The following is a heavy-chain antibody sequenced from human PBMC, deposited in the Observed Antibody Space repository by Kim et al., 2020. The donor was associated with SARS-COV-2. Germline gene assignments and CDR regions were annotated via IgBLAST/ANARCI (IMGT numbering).Heavy chain of an antibody. V-gene: IGHV1-18*04. CDR3: ARRLGYCISTSSYTSIYYYYGSDV. CDR2: ISAYIGNT. J-gene: IGHJ6*02. CDR1: GYTFTSYG. Sequence: ASVKVSCKASGYTFTSYGISWVRQAPGQGLEWMGGISAYIGNTNYAKKLQGRVTMTTDTSTSTAYMELRSLRSYDTAVYYCARRLGYCISTSSYTSIYYYYGSDVWGQGTTVTVSS. D-gene: IGHD2-2*02.